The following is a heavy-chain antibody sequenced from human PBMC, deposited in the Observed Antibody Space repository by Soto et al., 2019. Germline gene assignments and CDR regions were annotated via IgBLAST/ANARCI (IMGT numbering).Heavy chain of an antibody. CDR1: GGTFNSYA. V-gene: IGHV1-69*13. J-gene: IGHJ5*02. CDR2: IIPIFGTA. CDR3: ARGSDYGDYVWFDP. D-gene: IGHD4-17*01. Sequence: ASVKVSCKASGGTFNSYAISWVRQAPGQGLEWMGGIIPIFGTANYAQKFQGRVTITADESTSTAYMELSSLRSEDTAVYYCARGSDYGDYVWFDPWGQGTLVTVSS.